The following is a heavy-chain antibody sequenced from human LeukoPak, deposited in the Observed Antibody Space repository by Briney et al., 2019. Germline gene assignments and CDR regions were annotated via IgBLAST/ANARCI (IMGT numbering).Heavy chain of an antibody. J-gene: IGHJ4*02. D-gene: IGHD2-2*01. CDR1: GFTFSSYS. Sequence: GGSLRLSCAASGFTFSSYSMNWVRQAPGKGLEWVSSVSSSSSYIYYADSVKGRFTISRDNAKNSLYLQMNSLRAEDTAVYYCARSYRSSTSCYGYPASWGQGTLVTVSS. V-gene: IGHV3-21*01. CDR3: ARSYRSSTSCYGYPAS. CDR2: VSSSSSYI.